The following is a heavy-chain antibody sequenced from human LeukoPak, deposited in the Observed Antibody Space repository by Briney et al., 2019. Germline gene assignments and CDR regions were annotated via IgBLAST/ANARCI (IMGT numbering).Heavy chain of an antibody. V-gene: IGHV4-39*01. D-gene: IGHD3-10*01. J-gene: IGHJ4*02. Sequence: MPSETLSLTCTVSGGSISSSSYYWGWIRQPPGKGLEWIGSIYYSGSTYYNPSLKSRVTISVDTSENQFSLKLSSVTAADTAVYYCARYVVYGSGKYYFDYWGQGTLVTVSS. CDR3: ARYVVYGSGKYYFDY. CDR1: GGSISSSSYY. CDR2: IYYSGST.